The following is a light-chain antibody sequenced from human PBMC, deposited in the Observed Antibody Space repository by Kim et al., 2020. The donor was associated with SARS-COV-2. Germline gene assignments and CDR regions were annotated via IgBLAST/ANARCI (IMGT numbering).Light chain of an antibody. V-gene: IGKV1-39*01. CDR2: AAS. CDR3: QQSYNTPAT. Sequence: ASVGDRVTITCRASQSITTYLNWYKQKPWKAPNLLIYAASSLQSGVPSRFSGSGSGTDFSLTISSLQPEDFATYYCQQSYNTPATFGQGTKVEIK. J-gene: IGKJ1*01. CDR1: QSITTY.